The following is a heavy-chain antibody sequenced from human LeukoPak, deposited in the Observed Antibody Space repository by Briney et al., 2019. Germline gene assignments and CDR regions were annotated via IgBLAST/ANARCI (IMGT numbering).Heavy chain of an antibody. CDR3: ASSGSGSYYQY. Sequence: ASVKVSCKASGYTFTNYGISWVRQAPGQGLEWMGWIRAYNGNTNYAQKLQGRVTVTTDTSTSTAYMELRSLRSDDTAVYYCASSGSGSYYQYWGRGTLVTVSS. J-gene: IGHJ4*02. V-gene: IGHV1-18*01. D-gene: IGHD3-10*01. CDR2: IRAYNGNT. CDR1: GYTFTNYG.